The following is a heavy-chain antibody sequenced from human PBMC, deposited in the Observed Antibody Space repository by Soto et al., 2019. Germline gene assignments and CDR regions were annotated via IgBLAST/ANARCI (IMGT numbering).Heavy chain of an antibody. V-gene: IGHV1-18*01. CDR2: ISAYNGNT. J-gene: IGHJ6*02. D-gene: IGHD3-10*01. Sequence: ASVKVSCKASGYTFTSYGISWVRQAPGQGLEWMGWISAYNGNTNYAQKLQGRVTMTTDTSTSTAYMELRSLRSDDTAVYYCAREDLEDYYRSGPYGMDVWGQGTTVTVSS. CDR3: AREDLEDYYRSGPYGMDV. CDR1: GYTFTSYG.